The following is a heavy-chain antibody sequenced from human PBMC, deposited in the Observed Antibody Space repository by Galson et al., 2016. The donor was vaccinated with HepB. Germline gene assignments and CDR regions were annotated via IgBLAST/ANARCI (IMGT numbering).Heavy chain of an antibody. D-gene: IGHD2-2*02. Sequence: SLRLSCAASGFTFSNYWMNWVRQAPGKGLEWVGNMKPDGSEADYVDSVRGRFIVSRDNTKNSLYLQMNSLRVEDTAVYYCAREPHCSGSTCYNVGYYGMDVWGQGTSVTVSS. CDR3: AREPHCSGSTCYNVGYYGMDV. CDR2: MKPDGSEA. J-gene: IGHJ6*02. V-gene: IGHV3-7*04. CDR1: GFTFSNYW.